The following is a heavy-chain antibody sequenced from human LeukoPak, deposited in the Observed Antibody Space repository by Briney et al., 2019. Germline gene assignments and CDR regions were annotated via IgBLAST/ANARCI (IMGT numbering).Heavy chain of an antibody. CDR3: ARAFGAQTYSSSWGADFDY. V-gene: IGHV1-18*01. J-gene: IGHJ4*02. CDR1: GYTFTSYG. Sequence: ASVKVSCKASGYTFTSYGISWVRQAPGQGLEWMGWISAYNGNTNYAQKLQGRVTMTTDTSTSTVYMELSSLRSDDTAVYYCARAFGAQTYSSSWGADFDYWGQGTLVTVSS. D-gene: IGHD6-13*01. CDR2: ISAYNGNT.